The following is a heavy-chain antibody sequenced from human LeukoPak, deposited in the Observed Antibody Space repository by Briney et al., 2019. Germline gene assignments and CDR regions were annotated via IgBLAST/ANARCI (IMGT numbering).Heavy chain of an antibody. CDR3: ARDLGYCSGGSCSEENWFDP. Sequence: GGSLRLSCAASGFTFSDYYMSWIRQAPGKGLEWVSYISSSSSYTNYADSVKGRFTIPRDNAKNSLYLQMNSLRAEDTAVYYCARDLGYCSGGSCSEENWFDPWGQGTLVTVSS. CDR1: GFTFSDYY. CDR2: ISSSSSYT. J-gene: IGHJ5*02. D-gene: IGHD2-15*01. V-gene: IGHV3-11*06.